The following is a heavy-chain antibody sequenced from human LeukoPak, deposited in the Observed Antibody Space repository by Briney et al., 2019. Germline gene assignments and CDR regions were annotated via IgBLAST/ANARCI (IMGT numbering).Heavy chain of an antibody. V-gene: IGHV1-69*06. CDR1: GGIFSSYV. CDR2: VIPIFGKA. J-gene: IGHJ4*02. Sequence: ASVTVSCKAAGGIFSSYVISWVRQAHGQGREWMGGVIPIFGKANYGHTIQGRPTIIADNSTSTAYMELRSLRSEDTAVYYCATGTTPYCSGGSCYSNFDYWGQGTLVTVSS. D-gene: IGHD2-15*01. CDR3: ATGTTPYCSGGSCYSNFDY.